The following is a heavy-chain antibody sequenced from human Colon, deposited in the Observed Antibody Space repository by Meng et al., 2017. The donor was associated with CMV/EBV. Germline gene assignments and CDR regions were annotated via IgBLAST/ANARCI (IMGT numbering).Heavy chain of an antibody. J-gene: IGHJ6*02. Sequence: GESLKISCAASGFTFSNYAMNWVRQAPGKGLEWVSSISSSSSYIYYADSVKGRFTISRDNAKNSLYLQMNSLRAEDTAVYYCAREGPSAYYYGMDVWGQGTTVTV. CDR2: ISSSSSYI. V-gene: IGHV3-21*01. CDR1: GFTFSNYA. CDR3: AREGPSAYYYGMDV.